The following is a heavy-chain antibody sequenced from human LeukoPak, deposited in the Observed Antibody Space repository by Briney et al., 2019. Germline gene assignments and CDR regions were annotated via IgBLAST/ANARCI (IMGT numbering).Heavy chain of an antibody. J-gene: IGHJ2*01. CDR3: ARGGYYNWYFDL. Sequence: PSETLSLTCTVSGGSISSSSYYWGWIRQPPGKGLEWIGSINYRGSTYYNPSLKSRVTISVDTSKNQFSLKLSSVTAADTAVYYCARGGYYNWYFDLWGRGTLVTVSS. D-gene: IGHD3-3*01. CDR1: GGSISSSSYY. CDR2: INYRGST. V-gene: IGHV4-39*07.